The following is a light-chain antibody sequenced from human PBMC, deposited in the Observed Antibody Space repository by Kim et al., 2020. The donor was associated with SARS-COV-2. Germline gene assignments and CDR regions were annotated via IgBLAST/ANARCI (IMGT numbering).Light chain of an antibody. Sequence: SYELTQPHSVSASPGQTATITCSGDKLGDKYACWYQQKPGQSPVLVIYQDNKRPSGIPARFSGSNSGNTATLTLSGTQPIDEADYYCQAWDTSTVVFGGG. CDR2: QDN. V-gene: IGLV3-1*01. CDR3: QAWDTSTVV. CDR1: KLGDKY. J-gene: IGLJ3*02.